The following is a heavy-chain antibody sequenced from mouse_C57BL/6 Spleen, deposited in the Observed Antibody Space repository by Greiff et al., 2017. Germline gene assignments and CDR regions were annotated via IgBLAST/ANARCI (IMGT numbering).Heavy chain of an antibody. V-gene: IGHV1-7*01. J-gene: IGHJ2*01. CDR2: INPSSGYT. Sequence: QVQLQQSGAELAKPGASVKLSCKASGYTFTSYWMHWVKQRPGQGLEWIGYINPSSGYTKYNQKFKDKATLTADKSPSTAYMQLSSLTYEDSAVYYCARDLYYSNYFDYWGQGTTLTVSS. CDR1: GYTFTSYW. D-gene: IGHD2-5*01. CDR3: ARDLYYSNYFDY.